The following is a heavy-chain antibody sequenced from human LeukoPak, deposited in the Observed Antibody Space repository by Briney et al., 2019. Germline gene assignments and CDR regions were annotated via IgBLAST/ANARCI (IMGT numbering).Heavy chain of an antibody. D-gene: IGHD1-20*01. CDR3: ARQGAITARRTHYYAMDV. CDR2: VYYTGYS. CDR1: GGLISSSGNFY. V-gene: IGHV4-39*01. Sequence: SETLSLTCSVSGGLISSSGNFYWGWIRQVPGKGLEWIGSVYYTGYSYDNPSLKSRVTVSVDTSKNQFSLKLNSVTAADTAICYCARQGAITARRTHYYAMDVWGPGTTVTVSS. J-gene: IGHJ6*02.